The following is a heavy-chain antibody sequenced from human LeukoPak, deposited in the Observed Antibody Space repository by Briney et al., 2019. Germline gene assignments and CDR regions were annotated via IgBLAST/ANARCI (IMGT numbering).Heavy chain of an antibody. Sequence: SETLSLTCAVYGGSFSGYYWGWIRQPPGKGLEWIGEINHSGSTNYNPSLKSRVTISVDTSKNQFSLKLSSVTAADTAVYYCASSPSYGFLGNAFDIWRQGTMVTLSS. CDR3: ASSPSYGFLGNAFDI. D-gene: IGHD2-8*01. CDR1: GGSFSGYY. CDR2: INHSGST. J-gene: IGHJ3*02. V-gene: IGHV4-34*01.